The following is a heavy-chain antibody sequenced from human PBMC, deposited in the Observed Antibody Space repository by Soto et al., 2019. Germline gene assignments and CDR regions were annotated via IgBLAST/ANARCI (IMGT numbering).Heavy chain of an antibody. CDR2: IDTSGSST. D-gene: IGHD6-13*01. Sequence: GGSLRLSCEASGFIFTNFWMHWVRQAPGKGLVWVSRIDTSGSSTSYADSVKGRFTISRDNAKNTVSLQMNSLRAEDTGVYYCAKDSWYFDLWSQGSLVTVSS. J-gene: IGHJ4*02. V-gene: IGHV3-74*01. CDR3: AKDSWYFDL. CDR1: GFIFTNFW.